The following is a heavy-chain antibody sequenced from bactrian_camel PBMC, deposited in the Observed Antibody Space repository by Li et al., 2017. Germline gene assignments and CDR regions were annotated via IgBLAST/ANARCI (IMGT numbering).Heavy chain of an antibody. CDR2: IYTPSLTT. CDR1: GATYSADC. Sequence: HVQLVESGGGSVQAGGSLRLSCAASGATYSADCMAWFRQVPGKEREAVAAIYTPSLTTYYRPSVKGRFTITQDSAKNTLTLQMNSLKPDDTAMYYCIVDVKWGEHCSHAANMYNYWGQGTQVTVS. D-gene: IGHD3*01. J-gene: IGHJ4*01. CDR3: IVDVKWGEHCSHAANMYNY. V-gene: IGHV3S54*01.